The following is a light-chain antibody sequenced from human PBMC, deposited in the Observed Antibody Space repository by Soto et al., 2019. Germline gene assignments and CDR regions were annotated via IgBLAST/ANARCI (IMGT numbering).Light chain of an antibody. CDR3: TSYTPSSTYV. CDR1: SSDVGNYDY. J-gene: IGLJ1*01. Sequence: QSVLTQPASVSGSPGQSITISCTGTSSDVGNYDYVSWYQQYPGKAPKLMIYAVSRRPSGVSNRFSGSKSGNTASLTISGLQGEDEADYYCTSYTPSSTYVFGTGTKLTVL. CDR2: AVS. V-gene: IGLV2-14*03.